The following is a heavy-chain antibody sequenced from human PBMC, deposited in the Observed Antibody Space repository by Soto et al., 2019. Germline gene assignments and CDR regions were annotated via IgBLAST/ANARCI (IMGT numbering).Heavy chain of an antibody. Sequence: SETLSLTCTVSGGSISSGGYYWSWIRQHPGKGLEWIGYIYYSGSTYYSPSLKSRVTISVDTSKNQFSLKLSSVTAADTAVYYCARIRFLERDYGMDVWGQGTTVT. J-gene: IGHJ6*02. CDR2: IYYSGST. D-gene: IGHD3-3*01. CDR3: ARIRFLERDYGMDV. CDR1: GGSISSGGYY. V-gene: IGHV4-31*03.